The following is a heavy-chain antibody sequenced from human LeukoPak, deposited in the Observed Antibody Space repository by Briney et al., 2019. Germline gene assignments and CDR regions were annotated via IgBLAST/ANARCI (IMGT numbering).Heavy chain of an antibody. CDR1: GYSISSGYY. D-gene: IGHD5-18*01. Sequence: SETLSLTCTVSGYSISSGYYWGWIRQPPGKGLEWIGSIYHSGSTYYNPSLKSRVTISVDTSKNQFSLKLSSVTAADTAVYYCARVARIQLWLLANWFDPWGQGTLVTVSS. CDR2: IYHSGST. J-gene: IGHJ5*02. V-gene: IGHV4-38-2*02. CDR3: ARVARIQLWLLANWFDP.